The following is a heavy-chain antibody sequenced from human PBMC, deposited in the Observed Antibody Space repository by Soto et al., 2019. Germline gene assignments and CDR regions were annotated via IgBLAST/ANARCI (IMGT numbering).Heavy chain of an antibody. D-gene: IGHD2-8*01. CDR1: GGSFSGYY. CDR2: INHSGST. J-gene: IGHJ3*02. V-gene: IGHV4-34*01. Sequence: QVQLQQWGAGLLKPSETLSLTCAVYGGSFSGYYWSWIRQPPGKGLEWIGEINHSGSTNYNPSLKSRVTISVDTSKNQFSLKLSSVTAADTAVYYCARGKSTRDCTNGVCYNRAFDIWGQGTMVTVSS. CDR3: ARGKSTRDCTNGVCYNRAFDI.